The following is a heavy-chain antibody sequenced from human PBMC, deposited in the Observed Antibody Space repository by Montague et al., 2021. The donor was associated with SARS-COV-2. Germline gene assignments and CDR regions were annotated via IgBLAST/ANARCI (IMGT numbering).Heavy chain of an antibody. D-gene: IGHD1-26*01. CDR1: GDSVSHDF. J-gene: IGHJ4*02. CDR3: VRDPAPGGSGTFYDY. V-gene: IGHV4-59*02. CDR2: VYYSRSS. Sequence: SETLSLTCTVSGDSVSHDFWTWIRQPPGKGLEWICYVYYSRSSSYNPSLRRRVSIAVDTSKNQFSLRLSTVTAADTAIYYCVRDPAPGGSGTFYDYWGQGTLVAVSS.